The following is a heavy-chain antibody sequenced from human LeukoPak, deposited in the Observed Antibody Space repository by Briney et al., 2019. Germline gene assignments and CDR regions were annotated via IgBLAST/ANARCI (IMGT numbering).Heavy chain of an antibody. CDR3: ARDRGGAYYYGSGSYWDY. Sequence: PGRSLRLSCAASGFTFSSYAMHWVRQAPGKGLEWVAVISYDGSNKYYADSVKGRFTISRDNSKNTLYLQMNSLRAEDTAVYYCARDRGGAYYYGSGSYWDYWGQGTLVTVSS. V-gene: IGHV3-30*04. D-gene: IGHD3-10*01. CDR2: ISYDGSNK. J-gene: IGHJ4*02. CDR1: GFTFSSYA.